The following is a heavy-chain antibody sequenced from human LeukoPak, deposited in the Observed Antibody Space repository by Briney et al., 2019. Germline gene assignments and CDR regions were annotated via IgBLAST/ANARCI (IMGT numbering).Heavy chain of an antibody. CDR2: IYTSGST. CDR3: ARNSCPSGTCYDNRGYFDY. D-gene: IGHD2-15*01. J-gene: IGHJ4*02. V-gene: IGHV4-61*02. CDR1: GGPINSATYY. Sequence: SETLSLTCTVSGGPINSATYYWTWIRQPAGKGLEWIGRIYTSGSTNYSPSLKSRVTISVDTSKNQFSLKLSSVTAADTAVYYCARNSCPSGTCYDNRGYFDYWGQGTLVTVSS.